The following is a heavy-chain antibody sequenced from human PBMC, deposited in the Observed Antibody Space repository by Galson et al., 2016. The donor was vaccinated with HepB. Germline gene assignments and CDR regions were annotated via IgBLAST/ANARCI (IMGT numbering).Heavy chain of an antibody. CDR1: GFSLSSYA. CDR2: ISYDGSNK. V-gene: IGHV3-30*04. D-gene: IGHD3-10*01. Sequence: SLRLSCAASGFSLSSYAMHWVRQAPGKGLEWVAVISYDGSNKYYADSVKGRFTISRDKSKNTLYLQMNSLRAEDTAVYYCAREEVNYYGSGSYFEYWGQGTLVTVSS. CDR3: AREEVNYYGSGSYFEY. J-gene: IGHJ4*02.